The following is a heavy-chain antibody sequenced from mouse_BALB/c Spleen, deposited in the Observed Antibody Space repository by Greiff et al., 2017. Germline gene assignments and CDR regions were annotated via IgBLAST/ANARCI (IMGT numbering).Heavy chain of an antibody. V-gene: IGHV1-80*01. CDR2: IYPGDGDT. D-gene: IGHD1-1*01. Sequence: VQLQQSGAELVRPGSSVKISCKASGYAFSSYWMNWVKQRPGQGLEWIGQIYPGDGDTNYNGKFKGKATLTADKSSSTAYMQLSSLTSEDSAVYFCARYGVLRSYYFDYWGQGTTLTVSS. CDR1: GYAFSSYW. J-gene: IGHJ2*01. CDR3: ARYGVLRSYYFDY.